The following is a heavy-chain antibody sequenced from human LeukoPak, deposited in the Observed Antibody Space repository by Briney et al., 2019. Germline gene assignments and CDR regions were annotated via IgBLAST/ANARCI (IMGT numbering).Heavy chain of an antibody. CDR1: GFTFSDYY. CDR3: ASIAVAGGEFDY. J-gene: IGHJ4*02. V-gene: IGHV3-11*01. CDR2: ISSSGSTI. Sequence: GGSLRLSCAASGFTFSDYYMSWIRQAPGKGLEWVSYISSSGSTIYYADSVKGRFTISRDNAKNSLYLQMNGLRAEDTAVYYCASIAVAGGEFDYWGQGTLVTVSS. D-gene: IGHD6-19*01.